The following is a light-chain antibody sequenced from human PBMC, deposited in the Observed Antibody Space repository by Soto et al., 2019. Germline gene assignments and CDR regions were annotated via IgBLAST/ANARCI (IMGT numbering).Light chain of an antibody. J-gene: IGKJ1*01. V-gene: IGKV1-39*01. CDR1: QRIVTY. CDR2: GAS. Sequence: DIQMTQSPTSVSASVGDRVVITCQSSQRIVTYLSWYQQKSGKAPDLLIYGASSLQRGVPSRFGGSGSGTNFTLAIINFQPEDFATYYCQQSFSTPPTFGRGTKVDI. CDR3: QQSFSTPPT.